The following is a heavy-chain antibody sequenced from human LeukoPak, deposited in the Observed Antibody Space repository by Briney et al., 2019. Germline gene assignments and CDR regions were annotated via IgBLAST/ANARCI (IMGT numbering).Heavy chain of an antibody. CDR3: ARTAQDSVDYYQLRAIYFFDS. J-gene: IGHJ4*02. V-gene: IGHV4-39*07. CDR2: IHHSEST. CDR1: GGSISGVTNY. D-gene: IGHD4-17*01. Sequence: SETLSLTCIVSGGSISGVTNYWAWIRQSPGKGLEWIGGIHHSESTYYNPSLRSRVTISIDTSKNQFSLKMKSVTAADTAVYYCARTAQDSVDYYQLRAIYFFDSWGQGTLVTVSS.